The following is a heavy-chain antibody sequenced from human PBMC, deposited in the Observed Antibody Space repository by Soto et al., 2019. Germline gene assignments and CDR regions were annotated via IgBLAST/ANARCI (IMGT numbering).Heavy chain of an antibody. Sequence: EVQLLESGGGLVQPGGSLRLSCAASGFTFTTYAMTWARQAPGKGLEWVSGIDDSGVGTYYADSVKGRFTISRDNSKNMLVLQMGSLRAEDTAVYYCVKGQSSTWSQTGGMDVWGQGTTVTVSS. CDR3: VKGQSSTWSQTGGMDV. CDR2: IDDSGVGT. V-gene: IGHV3-23*01. D-gene: IGHD1-26*01. J-gene: IGHJ6*02. CDR1: GFTFTTYA.